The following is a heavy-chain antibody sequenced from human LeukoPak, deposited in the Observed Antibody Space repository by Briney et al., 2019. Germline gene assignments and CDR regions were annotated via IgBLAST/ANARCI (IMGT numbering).Heavy chain of an antibody. V-gene: IGHV3-11*04. J-gene: IGHJ4*02. D-gene: IGHD3-22*01. CDR1: GFTFSDYY. CDR2: IGSSGSTI. Sequence: GGSLRLSCAASGFTFSDYYMSWIRQAPGKGLEWVSYIGSSGSTIYYADSVKGRFTISRDNAKNSLYLQMNSLRAEDTAVYYCARDDVVRDVDSSGYYYVYWGQGTLVTVSS. CDR3: ARDDVVRDVDSSGYYYVY.